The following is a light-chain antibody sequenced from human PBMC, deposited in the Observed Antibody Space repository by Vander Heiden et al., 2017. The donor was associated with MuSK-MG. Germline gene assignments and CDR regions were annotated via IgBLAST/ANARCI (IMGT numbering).Light chain of an antibody. J-gene: IGKJ2*01. V-gene: IGKV1-8*01. Sequence: AIRMTQSPSSFSASIGDRVTITCRASQGISSYLAWYQQKPGKAPKLLIYAASTLQSGVPSRFSGGGSGTDFTLTISCLQSEDFATYYCQHYYSYPYTFGQGNKLEIK. CDR2: AAS. CDR3: QHYYSYPYT. CDR1: QGISSY.